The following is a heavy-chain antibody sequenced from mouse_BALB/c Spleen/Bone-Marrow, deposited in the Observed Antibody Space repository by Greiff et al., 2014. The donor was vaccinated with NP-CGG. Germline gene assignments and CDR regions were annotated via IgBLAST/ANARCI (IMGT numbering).Heavy chain of an antibody. CDR2: IWSGGST. D-gene: IGHD3-1*01. V-gene: IGHV2-2*02. CDR3: ARNHRGYYFDY. J-gene: IGHJ2*01. Sequence: QVQLKESGPGLVQPSQSLSITCTVSGFSLTTYGVHWGRPSPGKGLEWLGVIWSGGSTDYNAAFISRLSISKDNSKSQVFFKMNSLQANDTAIYYCARNHRGYYFDYWGQGTTLTVSS. CDR1: GFSLTTYG.